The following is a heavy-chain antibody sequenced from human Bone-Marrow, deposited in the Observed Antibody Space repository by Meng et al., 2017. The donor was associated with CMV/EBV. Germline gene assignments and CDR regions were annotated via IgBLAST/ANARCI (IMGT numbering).Heavy chain of an antibody. CDR3: AREGAYSSSSQPSAEDY. Sequence: ASVKVSCKASGYTFTGYYMHWVRQAPGQGLEWMGWINPNSGGTNYAQKFQGRVTMTRDTSISTAYMELSRLRSDDTAVYYCAREGAYSSSSQPSAEDYWGQGTLVTVSS. CDR2: INPNSGGT. D-gene: IGHD6-6*01. V-gene: IGHV1-2*02. CDR1: GYTFTGYY. J-gene: IGHJ4*02.